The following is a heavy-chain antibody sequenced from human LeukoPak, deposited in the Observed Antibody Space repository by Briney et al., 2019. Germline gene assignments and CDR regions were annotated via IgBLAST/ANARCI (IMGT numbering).Heavy chain of an antibody. CDR3: PPPPIAAAGTEYFQH. CDR2: ISGSGGST. Sequence: PGGSLRLSCAASGFTFSSYAMSWVRQAPGKGLEWVSAISGSGGSTYYADSVKGRFTISRDNSKNTLYLQMNSLRAEDTAVYYCPPPPIAAAGTEYFQHWGQGTLVTVSS. CDR1: GFTFSSYA. V-gene: IGHV3-23*01. D-gene: IGHD6-13*01. J-gene: IGHJ1*01.